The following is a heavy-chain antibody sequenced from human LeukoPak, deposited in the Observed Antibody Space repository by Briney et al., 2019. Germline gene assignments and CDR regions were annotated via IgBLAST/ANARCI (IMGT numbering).Heavy chain of an antibody. CDR1: GFTFSSYG. CDR3: AKSNGVRGVIPDY. Sequence: GGTLRLSCAASGFTFSSYGMSWVRQAPGKGLEWVSVISGSGGSTYYADSVKGRFTISRDNSKNTLYLQMNSLRAEDTAVYYCAKSNGVRGVIPDYWGQGTLVTVSS. V-gene: IGHV3-23*01. D-gene: IGHD3-10*01. CDR2: ISGSGGST. J-gene: IGHJ4*02.